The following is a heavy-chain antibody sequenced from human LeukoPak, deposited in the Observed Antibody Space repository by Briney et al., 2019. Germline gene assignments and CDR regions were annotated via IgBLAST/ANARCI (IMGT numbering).Heavy chain of an antibody. CDR2: VSGSGGST. D-gene: IGHD3-10*01. J-gene: IGHJ4*02. CDR3: AKDRVGYSYASGSYYRSSYFDY. CDR1: GFTFSTYA. V-gene: IGHV3-23*01. Sequence: GGCLRLSCAASGFTFSTYAMIWVRQAPGKGLEWLSAVSGSGGSTYYADSVKGRFTISRDNSKNTLYLQMNSLRADDTAVYYCAKDRVGYSYASGSYYRSSYFDYWGQGTLVTVSS.